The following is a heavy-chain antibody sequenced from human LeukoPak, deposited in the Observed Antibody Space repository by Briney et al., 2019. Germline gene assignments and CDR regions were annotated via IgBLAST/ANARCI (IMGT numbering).Heavy chain of an antibody. D-gene: IGHD6-13*01. CDR2: INHSGST. V-gene: IGHV4-34*01. J-gene: IGHJ4*02. CDR1: GGSFSGYY. Sequence: SETLSLTCAVYGGSFSGYYWSWIRQPPGKGLEWIGEINHSGSTNYNPSLKSRVTIPVDTSKNQFSLKLSSVTAADTAVYYCARLGSSWYYDYWGQGTLVTVSS. CDR3: ARLGSSWYYDY.